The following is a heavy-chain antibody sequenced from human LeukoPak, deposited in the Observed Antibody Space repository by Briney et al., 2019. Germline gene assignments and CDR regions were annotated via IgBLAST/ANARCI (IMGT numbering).Heavy chain of an antibody. J-gene: IGHJ5*02. CDR2: IYYSGST. CDR1: GGSISSYY. D-gene: IGHD5-18*01. Sequence: PSETLSLTCTVSGGSISSYYWSWIRQPPGKGLEWIGYIYYSGSTNYNPSLKSRVTISVDTSKNQFSLNLNSVTAADTALYYCARVGHYSGWGRNWFDPWGQGTLVMVSS. CDR3: ARVGHYSGWGRNWFDP. V-gene: IGHV4-59*12.